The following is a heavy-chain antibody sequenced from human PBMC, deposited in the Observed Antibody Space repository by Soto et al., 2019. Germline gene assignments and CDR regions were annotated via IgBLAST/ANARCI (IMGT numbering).Heavy chain of an antibody. V-gene: IGHV4-59*11. D-gene: IGHD2-15*01. Sequence: SATLSLTCSVSGVSIGSHFWSGRRQAPGKGPGLVGYIYPTVNTNYNPALKSRVTISMDTSENQLSLQLSSVTAADTAVYYCARLQYTVVTALDIWGQGKMVTVSS. CDR2: IYPTVNT. CDR1: GVSIGSHF. CDR3: ARLQYTVVTALDI. J-gene: IGHJ3*02.